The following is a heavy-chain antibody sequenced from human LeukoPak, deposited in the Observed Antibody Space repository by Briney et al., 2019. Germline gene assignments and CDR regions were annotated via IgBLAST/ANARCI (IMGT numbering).Heavy chain of an antibody. V-gene: IGHV3-21*01. Sequence: GGSLRLSCAASGFTFISYNMNWVRQAPGKGLEWVSSISSSSSSYKYYADSVKGRFTVSRDNAKNSLYLQMNSLRAEDTAVYYCARGAIHLWPLRLAFDIWGQGTMVTVSS. CDR1: GFTFISYN. D-gene: IGHD5-18*01. CDR2: ISSSSSSYK. CDR3: ARGAIHLWPLRLAFDI. J-gene: IGHJ3*02.